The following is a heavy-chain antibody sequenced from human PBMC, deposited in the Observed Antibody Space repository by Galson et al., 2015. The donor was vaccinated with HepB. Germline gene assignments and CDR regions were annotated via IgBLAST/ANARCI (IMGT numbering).Heavy chain of an antibody. CDR2: IIHIFGTA. V-gene: IGHV1-69*13. D-gene: IGHD3-10*01. J-gene: IGHJ5*02. CDR3: ARGSERITMVLGVIITEPRWFDP. CDR1: GGTFSSYA. Sequence: SVKVSCKASGGTFSSYAISWVRQAPGQGLEWMGGIIHIFGTANYAQKFQGRVTITADESTSTAYMEPSSLRSEDTAVYYCARGSERITMVLGVIITEPRWFDPWGQGTLVTVSS.